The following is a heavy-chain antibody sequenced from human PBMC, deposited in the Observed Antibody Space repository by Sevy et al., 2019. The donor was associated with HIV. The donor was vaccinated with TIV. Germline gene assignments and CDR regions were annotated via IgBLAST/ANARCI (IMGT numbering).Heavy chain of an antibody. J-gene: IGHJ6*02. CDR2: ISGSGGST. Sequence: GGSLRLSCAASGFTFSSYAMSWVRQAPGEGLEWVSTISGSGGSTYYADSVKGRFTVSRDNSKNTLYLQMNSLRAEDTAVYYCAKDFTGYNGMDVWGQGTMVTVSS. CDR3: AKDFTGYNGMDV. V-gene: IGHV3-23*01. D-gene: IGHD3-9*01. CDR1: GFTFSSYA.